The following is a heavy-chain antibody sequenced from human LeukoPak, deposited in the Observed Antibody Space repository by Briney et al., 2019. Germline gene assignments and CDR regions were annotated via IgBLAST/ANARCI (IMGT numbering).Heavy chain of an antibody. CDR1: GFTFRSYA. J-gene: IGHJ4*02. CDR2: ISYDGSNK. Sequence: GGSLRLSCAASGFTFRSYAMHWVRQAPGKGLEWVAVISYDGSNKYYADSVKGRFTISRDNSKNTLYLQMNSLRAEDTAVYYCARESSYSSGWTRPFDYWGQGTLVTVSS. D-gene: IGHD6-19*01. V-gene: IGHV3-30-3*01. CDR3: ARESSYSSGWTRPFDY.